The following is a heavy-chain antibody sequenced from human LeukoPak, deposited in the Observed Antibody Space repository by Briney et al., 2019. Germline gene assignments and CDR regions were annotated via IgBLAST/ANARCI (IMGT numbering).Heavy chain of an antibody. Sequence: SVKVPCKASGGTFSSYAISWVRQAPGQGLEWMGGIIPIFGTANYAQKFQGRVTITADESTSTAYMELSSLRSEDTAVYYCARGVGATTGAFDIWGQGTMVTVSS. D-gene: IGHD1-26*01. J-gene: IGHJ3*02. CDR2: IIPIFGTA. CDR1: GGTFSSYA. CDR3: ARGVGATTGAFDI. V-gene: IGHV1-69*13.